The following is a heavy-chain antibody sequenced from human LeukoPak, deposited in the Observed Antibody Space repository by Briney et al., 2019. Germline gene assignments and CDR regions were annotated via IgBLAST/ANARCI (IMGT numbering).Heavy chain of an antibody. CDR2: IYYSGST. D-gene: IGHD3-10*01. CDR1: GGSISSYY. Sequence: SETLSLTCTVSGGSISSYYWSWIRQPPGKGLEWIGYIYYSGSTNYNPSLKSRVTISVDTSKNQFSLKLSSVTAADTAVYYCARDGLVWFGELNHYYYYGMDVWGQGTTVTVSS. J-gene: IGHJ6*02. CDR3: ARDGLVWFGELNHYYYYGMDV. V-gene: IGHV4-59*01.